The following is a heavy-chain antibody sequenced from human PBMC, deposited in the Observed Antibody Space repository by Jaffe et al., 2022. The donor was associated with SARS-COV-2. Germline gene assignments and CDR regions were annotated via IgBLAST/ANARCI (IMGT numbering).Heavy chain of an antibody. CDR3: VRASNYDFHFDY. CDR1: GFSVRNNY. CDR2: IFTGGTT. J-gene: IGHJ4*02. D-gene: IGHD3-3*01. V-gene: IGHV3-66*02. Sequence: EVQLVESGGGLVQPGGSLRLSCAASGFSVRNNYMGWVRQAPGKGLEWISFIFTGGTTNYADAVKGRFTISRDNSKNTLYLHLSGLRPDDTAVYYCVRASNYDFHFDYWGQGTLVTVSS.